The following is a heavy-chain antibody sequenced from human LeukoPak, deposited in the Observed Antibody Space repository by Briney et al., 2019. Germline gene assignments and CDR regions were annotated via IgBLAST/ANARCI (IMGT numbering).Heavy chain of an antibody. Sequence: SETLSLTCTVSGGSISTSNYYWGWIRQPPGKGLEWIGNIFYSGSTYYSPSLKSRVTMSVDTSKNQFSLRLSSVTVADTAFYYCAKSPRINGYSPFDYWGQGTLVTVSS. CDR1: GGSISTSNYY. CDR2: IFYSGST. CDR3: AKSPRINGYSPFDY. D-gene: IGHD5-24*01. V-gene: IGHV4-39*07. J-gene: IGHJ4*02.